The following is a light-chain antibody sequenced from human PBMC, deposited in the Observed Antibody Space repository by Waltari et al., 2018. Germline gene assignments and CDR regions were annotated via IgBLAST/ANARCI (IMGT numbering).Light chain of an antibody. Sequence: QSVLTQPPSASGTPGQRVTISCSGSSSNIGSNTVNWYQQHPGTAPKLLIYSNNQRPSGVPDRFSGSKSGTSASLAISGLQSEDEADYYCAAWDDSLNRYVFGTVTKVTVL. J-gene: IGLJ1*01. CDR3: AAWDDSLNRYV. CDR2: SNN. CDR1: SSNIGSNT. V-gene: IGLV1-44*01.